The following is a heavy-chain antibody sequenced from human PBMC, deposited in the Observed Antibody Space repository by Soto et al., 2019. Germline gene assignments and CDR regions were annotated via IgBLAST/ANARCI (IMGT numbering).Heavy chain of an antibody. CDR1: GFTFSSYS. CDR3: ASGEYYYDSSAYYPFDS. Sequence: GGSLRLSCAASGFTFSSYSMNWVRQAPGKGLEWVSSISSSSSYIYYADSVKGRFTISRDNAKNSLYLQMNSLRAEDTAVYYCASGEYYYDSSAYYPFDSWGQGTLVTVSS. CDR2: ISSSSSYI. D-gene: IGHD3-22*01. J-gene: IGHJ4*02. V-gene: IGHV3-21*01.